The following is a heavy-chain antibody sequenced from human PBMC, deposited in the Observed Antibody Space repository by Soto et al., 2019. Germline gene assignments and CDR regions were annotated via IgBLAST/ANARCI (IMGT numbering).Heavy chain of an antibody. Sequence: EVQLLESGGDLVQPGGSLSLSCADSTFTFSSFAITWVRQPPGKGLEWVSSISGNGGTTYYADSVKGRFTISKDNSKNTLYLQMNSLRAEDTAVYFCAKGQVMAATDYYYYGMDVWGQGTTVTVSS. CDR1: TFTFSSFA. CDR3: AKGQVMAATDYYYYGMDV. D-gene: IGHD1-26*01. J-gene: IGHJ6*02. CDR2: ISGNGGTT. V-gene: IGHV3-23*01.